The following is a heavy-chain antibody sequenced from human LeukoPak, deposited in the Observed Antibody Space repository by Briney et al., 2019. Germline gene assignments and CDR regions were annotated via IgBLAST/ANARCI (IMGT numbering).Heavy chain of an antibody. CDR1: GFTFSSYS. J-gene: IGHJ4*02. CDR3: ARDWSYYFDY. D-gene: IGHD1-26*01. V-gene: IGHV3-48*04. CDR2: ISSSGSTM. Sequence: GGSLRLSCAASGFTFSSYSMNWVRQAPGKGLEWISDISSSGSTMYYADSVKGRFTISRDNAKNSLYLQMNSLRAEDTAVYYCARDWSYYFDYWGQGTLVTVSS.